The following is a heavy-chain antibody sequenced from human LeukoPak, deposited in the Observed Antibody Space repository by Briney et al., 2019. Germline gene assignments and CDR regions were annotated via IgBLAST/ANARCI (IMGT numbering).Heavy chain of an antibody. CDR1: GFAFNFYF. Sequence: GGSLRLSCSASGFAFNFYFMSWVRRAPGKGLEWVASVKHDGSQKTYADSVNGRFTISRDNAKNSVYLQMDTLRAEDTAVYYCARAPQGSTPDYWGQGTLVSVSS. J-gene: IGHJ4*02. CDR3: ARAPQGSTPDY. V-gene: IGHV3-7*01. CDR2: VKHDGSQK.